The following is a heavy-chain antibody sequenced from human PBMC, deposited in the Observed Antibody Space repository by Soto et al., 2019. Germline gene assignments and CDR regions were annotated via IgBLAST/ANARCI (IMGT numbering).Heavy chain of an antibody. J-gene: IGHJ3*02. CDR1: GFTFSSYE. D-gene: IGHD1-26*01. CDR3: AKGRGGSYYRSAFDI. V-gene: IGHV3-9*01. Sequence: LSCAASGFTFSSYEMNWVRQAPGKGLEWVSGISWNSGSIGYADSVKGRFTISRDNAKNSLYLQMNSLRAEDTALYYCAKGRGGSYYRSAFDIWGQGTMVTVSS. CDR2: ISWNSGSI.